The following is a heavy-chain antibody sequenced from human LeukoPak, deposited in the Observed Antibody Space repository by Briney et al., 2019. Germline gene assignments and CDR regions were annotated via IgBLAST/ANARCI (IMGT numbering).Heavy chain of an antibody. V-gene: IGHV4-4*02. CDR3: ATVSAFFYDSGSYYTFDY. CDR2: IYHSGST. J-gene: IGHJ4*02. Sequence: TLSLTCAVSGGSISSSKWWSWVRQPPGRGLEWIGEIYHSGSTNYNPSLKSRVTISVDKSKNQSSLKLSSVTAADTAVYYCATVSAFFYDSGSYYTFDYWGQGTLVTVSS. D-gene: IGHD3-10*01. CDR1: GGSISSSKW.